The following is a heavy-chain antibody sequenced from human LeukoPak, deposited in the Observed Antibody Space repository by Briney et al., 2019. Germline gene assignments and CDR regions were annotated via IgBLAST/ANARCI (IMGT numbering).Heavy chain of an antibody. Sequence: ASVKVSCKASGGTLSSYDISWVRQAPGQGLEWMGGIIPILGTANYAQKFQGRVTITADKSTSTVYMELSSLRSEDTAVYYCARGQNGGYMDVWGKGTTVTVSS. CDR2: IIPILGTA. CDR3: ARGQNGGYMDV. V-gene: IGHV1-69*10. J-gene: IGHJ6*03. CDR1: GGTLSSYD. D-gene: IGHD2-15*01.